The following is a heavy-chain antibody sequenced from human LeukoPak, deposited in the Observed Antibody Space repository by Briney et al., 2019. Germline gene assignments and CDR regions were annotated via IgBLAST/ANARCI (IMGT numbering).Heavy chain of an antibody. CDR1: GYTFTSSG. V-gene: IGHV1-18*01. Sequence: GASVKVSCKASGYTFTSSGIIWGRQAPGQGLEWMGWISAYNGNTNYAQKLQGRVTMTTDTSTSTAYMELRSLRSDDTAVYYCARGSYCGGDCYSYYFDYWGQGALVTVSS. CDR3: ARGSYCGGDCYSYYFDY. D-gene: IGHD2-21*02. CDR2: ISAYNGNT. J-gene: IGHJ4*02.